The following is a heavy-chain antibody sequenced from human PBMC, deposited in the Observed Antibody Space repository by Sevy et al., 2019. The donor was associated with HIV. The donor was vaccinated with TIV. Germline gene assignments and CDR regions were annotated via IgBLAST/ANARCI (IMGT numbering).Heavy chain of an antibody. V-gene: IGHV3-7*03. D-gene: IGHD6-19*01. CDR3: AKGGIAVAGTIGS. J-gene: IGHJ5*02. CDR1: GFTFSSYW. CDR2: IKQDGSEK. Sequence: GGSLRLSCAASGFTFSSYWMSWVRQAPGKGLECVANIKQDGSEKYYVDSVKGRFTISGDNAKNSLYLQMKSLRAEDTAVYYCAKGGIAVAGTIGSWGQGTLVTVSS.